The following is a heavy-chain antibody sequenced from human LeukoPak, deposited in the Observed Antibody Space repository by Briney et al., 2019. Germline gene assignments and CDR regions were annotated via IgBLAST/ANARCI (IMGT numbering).Heavy chain of an antibody. V-gene: IGHV3-23*01. Sequence: PGGSLRLSSVASGFTFSNYAMNWVRQAPGKGLEWVSLSGSGGDIYYVDSVKGRFTISRDNSKNTLYLQMNSLRAEDTAVYYCAKARGGTYQTYFFDYWGQGTLVTVSS. CDR1: GFTFSNYA. J-gene: IGHJ4*02. CDR3: AKARGGTYQTYFFDY. D-gene: IGHD1-26*01. CDR2: SGSGGDI.